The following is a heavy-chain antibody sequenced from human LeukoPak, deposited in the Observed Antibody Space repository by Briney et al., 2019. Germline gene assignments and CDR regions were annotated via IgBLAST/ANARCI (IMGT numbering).Heavy chain of an antibody. CDR1: GGTLSRYA. J-gene: IGHJ6*03. CDR2: IIPIFGTA. Sequence: PSVSVSCLPSGGTLSRYAIGWVRPPPGQGREWVGGIIPIFGTANYARKFQGRATITADESTHTAYMGPSSHRSKHPGVYYCARYNWNDVGYYYIDVWGKGTTVTVSS. V-gene: IGHV1-69*13. D-gene: IGHD1-20*01. CDR3: ARYNWNDVGYYYIDV.